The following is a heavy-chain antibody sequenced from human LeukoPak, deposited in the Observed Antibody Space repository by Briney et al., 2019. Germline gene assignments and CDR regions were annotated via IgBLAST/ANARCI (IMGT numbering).Heavy chain of an antibody. V-gene: IGHV3-23*01. J-gene: IGHJ4*02. CDR1: GFIFSHYG. CDR3: AKGKEDMITFGGVIVPFDY. D-gene: IGHD3-16*02. CDR2: ITSRSTT. Sequence: GGSLRLSCAASGFIFSHYGMNWVRQAPGKGLEWVSGITSRSTTYYADSVKGRFTISRDNSKNTLYLQMNSLRAGDTAVYYCAKGKEDMITFGGVIVPFDYWGQGTLVTVSS.